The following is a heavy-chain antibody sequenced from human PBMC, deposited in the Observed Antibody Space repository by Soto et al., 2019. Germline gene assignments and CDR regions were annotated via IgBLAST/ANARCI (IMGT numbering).Heavy chain of an antibody. CDR1: GFTVSSNY. V-gene: IGHV3-53*01. D-gene: IGHD3-22*01. Sequence: GESLKISCAASGFTVSSNYMSWVRQAPGKGLEWVSVIYSGGSTYYADSVKGRFTISRDNSKNTLYLQMNSLRAEDTAVYYCARISGYYYDSSGPSQDYWGQGTLVTVSS. CDR3: ARISGYYYDSSGPSQDY. J-gene: IGHJ4*02. CDR2: IYSGGST.